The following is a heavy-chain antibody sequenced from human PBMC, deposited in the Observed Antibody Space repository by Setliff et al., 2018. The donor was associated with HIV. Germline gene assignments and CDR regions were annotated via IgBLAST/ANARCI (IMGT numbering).Heavy chain of an antibody. CDR2: LYTSGST. D-gene: IGHD3-10*01. CDR3: ARGRFHRLHRPYSGSGSLGIQYFDY. CDR1: GASISNYN. V-gene: IGHV4-4*07. Sequence: KTSETLSLTCTVSGASISNYNWNWIRQPAGRGLEWIGRLYTSGSTKYNPSLKSRVTISVDTSKSQFSLRLNSVTATDTALYYCARGRFHRLHRPYSGSGSLGIQYFDYWGQGILVTVSS. J-gene: IGHJ4*02.